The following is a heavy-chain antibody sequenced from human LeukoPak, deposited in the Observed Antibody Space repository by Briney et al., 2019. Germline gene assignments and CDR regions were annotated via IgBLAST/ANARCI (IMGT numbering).Heavy chain of an antibody. CDR1: GGSFSGYY. Sequence: SETLSLTCAVYGGSFSGYYWSWIRQPPGKGLEWIGEINHSGSTNYNPSLKSRVTISVDTSKNQFSLKLSSVTAADTAVYYCARAPPMATIGGTIGPGSFDYWGQGTLVTVSS. CDR2: INHSGST. D-gene: IGHD5-24*01. J-gene: IGHJ4*02. CDR3: ARAPPMATIGGTIGPGSFDY. V-gene: IGHV4-34*01.